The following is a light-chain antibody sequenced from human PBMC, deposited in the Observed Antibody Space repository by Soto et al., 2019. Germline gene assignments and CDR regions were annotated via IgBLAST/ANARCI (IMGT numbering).Light chain of an antibody. CDR3: SSYAGSKNVV. CDR1: SSDVGGYNY. J-gene: IGLJ2*01. V-gene: IGLV2-8*01. Sequence: QAVVTQPPSASGSPGQSVTISCTGTSSDVGGYNYVSWYQQHPGKAPKLIIYEVSKRPSGVPDRFSGSKSGNTASLTVSGLQAEDEADYYCSSYAGSKNVVFGGGTKVTVL. CDR2: EVS.